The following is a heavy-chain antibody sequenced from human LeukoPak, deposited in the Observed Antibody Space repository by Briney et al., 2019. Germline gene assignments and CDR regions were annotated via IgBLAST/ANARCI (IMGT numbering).Heavy chain of an antibody. Sequence: PSETLSLTCTVSGGSISSSSYYWGSIRQPPGKGLEWIGSMYYSGSTYYNLSLKSRVTISVDTSKNQFSLRLSSVTAADTAVYYCARHERDYGDFDYWGHGTLVTVSS. CDR2: MYYSGST. CDR1: GGSISSSSYY. V-gene: IGHV4-39*01. J-gene: IGHJ4*01. D-gene: IGHD4-17*01. CDR3: ARHERDYGDFDY.